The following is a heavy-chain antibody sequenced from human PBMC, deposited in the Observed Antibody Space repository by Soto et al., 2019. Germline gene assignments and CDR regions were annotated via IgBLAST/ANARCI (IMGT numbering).Heavy chain of an antibody. V-gene: IGHV5-51*01. J-gene: IGHJ4*02. D-gene: IGHD6-19*01. CDR3: ARYLREPHYAEWLARIIGRNYFDY. CDR1: GYSFTSYW. Sequence: PGESLKISCKGSGYSFTSYWIGWVRQMPGKGLEWMGIIYPGDSDTRYSPSFQGQVTISADKSISTTYLQWSSLKASDTAMYYCARYLREPHYAEWLARIIGRNYFDYWGQGTLVTVSS. CDR2: IYPGDSDT.